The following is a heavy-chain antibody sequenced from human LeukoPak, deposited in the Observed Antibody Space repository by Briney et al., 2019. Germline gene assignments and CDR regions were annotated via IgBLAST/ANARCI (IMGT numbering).Heavy chain of an antibody. Sequence: PGGSLRLSCAASGFAFNNYWMSWVRQAPGKGLEWVASINQDGSEKYYVDSVKGRFTISRDNAKNSLYLQMSNLRAEDTAVYFCARGGGLDVWGQGATVTVSS. J-gene: IGHJ6*02. CDR3: ARGGGLDV. CDR2: INQDGSEK. CDR1: GFAFNNYW. D-gene: IGHD3-16*01. V-gene: IGHV3-7*03.